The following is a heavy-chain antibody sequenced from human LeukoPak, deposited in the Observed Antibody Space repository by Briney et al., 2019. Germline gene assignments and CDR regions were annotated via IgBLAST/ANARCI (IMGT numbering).Heavy chain of an antibody. CDR1: GGSISNYY. V-gene: IGHV4-59*08. CDR3: ARLGSHYYDSSGYYYA. CDR2: FYNSGNT. D-gene: IGHD3-22*01. Sequence: SETLSLTCSVSGGSISNYYWSWIRQPPGRGLEWIGCFYNSGNTNYNPSLKRRVTISVDTSKNQFSLKLSSVTAADTAVYYCARLGSHYYDSSGYYYAWGQGTLVTVSS. J-gene: IGHJ4*02.